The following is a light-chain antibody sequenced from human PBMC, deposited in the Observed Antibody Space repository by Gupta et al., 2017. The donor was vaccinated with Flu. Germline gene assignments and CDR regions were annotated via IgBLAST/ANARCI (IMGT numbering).Light chain of an antibody. CDR3: QQSFSTPYT. V-gene: IGKV1-39*01. CDR1: QTIGAY. CDR2: AAS. Sequence: DIAMTQSPTSLSTSEGDTLTISCRVSQTIGAYITWLQQKPGRAPKLLIYAASTLLNGVPSRSSGSGSGTDFNFTIDSLQPEDFATYYCQQSFSTPYTFGQGTKLEIK. J-gene: IGKJ2*01.